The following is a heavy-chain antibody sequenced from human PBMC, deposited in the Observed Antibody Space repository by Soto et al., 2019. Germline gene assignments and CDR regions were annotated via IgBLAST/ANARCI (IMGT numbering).Heavy chain of an antibody. J-gene: IGHJ5*02. CDR1: GGSIRSSTYQ. Sequence: PSETLSLTCTVSGGSIRSSTYQWGWVRQPPGRGLEWIGSAYYSESTYYNPSLKSRVTIXXXTXXXXXSLXVXXVTXADPAVYYFAINRNWKVDLWGQGTLVTVSS. CDR2: AYYSEST. V-gene: IGHV4-39*02. CDR3: AINRNWKVDL. D-gene: IGHD1-1*01.